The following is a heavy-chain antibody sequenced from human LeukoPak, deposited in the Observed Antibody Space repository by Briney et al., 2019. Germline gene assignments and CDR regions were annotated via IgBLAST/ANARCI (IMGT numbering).Heavy chain of an antibody. CDR2: INHSGST. V-gene: IGHV4-34*01. CDR1: GGSFSDYY. Sequence: SETLSLTCAVYGGSFSDYYWSWIRQPPGKGLEWIGEINHSGSTNYNPSLKSRVTISVDTSKNQFSLKLNSVTAVDTAVYYCARGQMATTGADYWGQGTLVTVSS. D-gene: IGHD5-24*01. CDR3: ARGQMATTGADY. J-gene: IGHJ4*02.